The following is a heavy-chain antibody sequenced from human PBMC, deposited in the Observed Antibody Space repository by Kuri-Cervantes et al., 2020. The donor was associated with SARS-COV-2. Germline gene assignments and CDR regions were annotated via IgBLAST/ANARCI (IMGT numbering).Heavy chain of an antibody. Sequence: GGSLRLSCAASGFTFSSYAMHWVRQAPGKGLEWVAVISYDGSNKYYADSVKGRFTISRDNSKNTLSMPMNSLRAEDTAVYYCARAYISSWRTYDAFDIWGQGTMVTVSS. CDR2: ISYDGSNK. J-gene: IGHJ3*02. D-gene: IGHD6-13*01. V-gene: IGHV3-30*04. CDR3: ARAYISSWRTYDAFDI. CDR1: GFTFSSYA.